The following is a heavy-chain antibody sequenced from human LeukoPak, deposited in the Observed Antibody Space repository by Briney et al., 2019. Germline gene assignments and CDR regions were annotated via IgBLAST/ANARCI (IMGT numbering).Heavy chain of an antibody. D-gene: IGHD3-22*01. J-gene: IGHJ4*02. CDR1: GDSISSYY. CDR3: AREVGYYSVGSGYYQSPFIDY. CDR2: IYTSGGT. Sequence: SETLSLTCTVSGDSISSYYWSWIRQPAGKGLQWIGRIYTSGGTNYNPSLKSRVTMSVDTSKNQLSLKLSSVTAADTAVYYCAREVGYYSVGSGYYQSPFIDYWGQGTLVTVSS. V-gene: IGHV4-4*07.